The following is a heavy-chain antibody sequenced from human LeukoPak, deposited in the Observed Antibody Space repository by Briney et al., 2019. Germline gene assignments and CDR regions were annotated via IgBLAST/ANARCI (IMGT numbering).Heavy chain of an antibody. CDR1: GFTFSTYT. J-gene: IGHJ4*02. D-gene: IGHD1-14*01. V-gene: IGHV3-23*01. CDR2: ISGNGGRT. CDR3: AKDFGRNLGGPGY. Sequence: GGSLRLSCAASGFTFSTYTMAWVRQAPGGGLAWVSGISGNGGRTYYADSVKGRFAISRDDSKSTLYLQMNSLRGEDTAVYYCAKDFGRNLGGPGYWGRGTLVIVSS.